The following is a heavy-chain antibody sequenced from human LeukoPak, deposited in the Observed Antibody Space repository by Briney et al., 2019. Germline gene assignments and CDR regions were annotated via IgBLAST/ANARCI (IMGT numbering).Heavy chain of an antibody. CDR2: INHSGST. D-gene: IGHD4-23*01. J-gene: IGHJ4*02. Sequence: PSETLSLTCAVYGGSFNGYYWGWIRQPPGKGLEWIGEINHSGSTTHNPSLENRVTISLDTSKNQFSLRLSSVTAADTAVYYCARAGYDFGNYFFDHWGQGTLVTVSS. V-gene: IGHV4-34*01. CDR3: ARAGYDFGNYFFDH. CDR1: GGSFNGYY.